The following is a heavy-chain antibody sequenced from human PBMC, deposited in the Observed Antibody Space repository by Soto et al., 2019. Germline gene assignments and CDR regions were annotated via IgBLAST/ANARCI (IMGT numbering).Heavy chain of an antibody. V-gene: IGHV4-31*03. CDR3: ARGVTMVRGVIHTPYFDY. J-gene: IGHJ4*02. D-gene: IGHD3-10*01. Sequence: QVQLQESGPGLVKPSQTLSLTCTVSGGSISSGGYYWSWIRQHPGKGLEWIGYIYYSGSTYYNPSLKSRLTISVDTSKNQFSLKLSSVTAADTAVYYCARGVTMVRGVIHTPYFDYWGQGTLVTVSS. CDR2: IYYSGST. CDR1: GGSISSGGYY.